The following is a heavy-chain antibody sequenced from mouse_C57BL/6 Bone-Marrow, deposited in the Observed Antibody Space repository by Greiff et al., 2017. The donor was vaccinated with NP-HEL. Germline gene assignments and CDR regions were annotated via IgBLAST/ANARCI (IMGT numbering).Heavy chain of an antibody. V-gene: IGHV6-3*01. D-gene: IGHD1-1*01. CDR1: GFTFSNYW. CDR3: TASSSYLLFDY. CDR2: IRLKSDNYAT. J-gene: IGHJ2*01. Sequence: EVKVVESGGGLVQPGGSMKLSCVASGFTFSNYWMNWVRQSPEKGLEWVAQIRLKSDNYATHYAESVKGRFTISRDDSKSSVYLQMNNLRAEDTGIYYCTASSSYLLFDYWGQGTTLTVSS.